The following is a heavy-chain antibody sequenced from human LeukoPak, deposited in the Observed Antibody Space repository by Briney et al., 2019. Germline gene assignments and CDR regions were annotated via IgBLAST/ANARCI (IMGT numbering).Heavy chain of an antibody. Sequence: PGGSLRLSCAASGLTFDEYAMHWVRQAPGKGLEWVSGISWNSGSIAYADSVKGRFTISRDNAKNSLYLQVNSLRAEDTALYYCAKASGGWYAPFDCWGQGTLVTVSS. CDR3: AKASGGWYAPFDC. CDR2: ISWNSGSI. CDR1: GLTFDEYA. J-gene: IGHJ4*02. D-gene: IGHD6-19*01. V-gene: IGHV3-9*01.